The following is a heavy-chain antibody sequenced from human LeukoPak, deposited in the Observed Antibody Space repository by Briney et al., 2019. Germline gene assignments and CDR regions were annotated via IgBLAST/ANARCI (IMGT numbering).Heavy chain of an antibody. CDR3: AKDSGSRRGRTDYFDY. CDR2: ISRDGGTS. CDR1: GFTFNNYA. Sequence: GSSLSLSCAASGFTFNNYAMHRLRQAPGNGLERVSVISRDGGTSHYAESVKGRLTMSRDNSKNTLCLQMNSLRPEDTAVYYCAKDSGSRRGRTDYFDYWGQGTLVTVSS. D-gene: IGHD1-26*01. J-gene: IGHJ4*02. V-gene: IGHV3-43D*03.